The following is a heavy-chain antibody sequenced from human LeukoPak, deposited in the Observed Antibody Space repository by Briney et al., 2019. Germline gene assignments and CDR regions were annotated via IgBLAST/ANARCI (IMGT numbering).Heavy chain of an antibody. J-gene: IGHJ4*02. CDR3: ARTNGPTYYYGSGSYYAGYYFDY. Sequence: SETLSLTCTVSGGSISSGGYYWSWIRQHPGKGLEWIGYIYYSGSTYYNPSLKSRVTISVDTSKNQFSLKLSSVTAADTAVYYCARTNGPTYYYGSGSYYAGYYFDYWGQGTLVTVSS. D-gene: IGHD3-10*01. CDR2: IYYSGST. V-gene: IGHV4-31*03. CDR1: GGSISSGGYY.